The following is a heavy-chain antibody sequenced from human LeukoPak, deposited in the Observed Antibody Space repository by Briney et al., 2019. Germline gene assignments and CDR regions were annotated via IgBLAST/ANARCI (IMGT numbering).Heavy chain of an antibody. CDR2: IYSSGIT. CDR3: ARNEAGSYGYCDN. CDR1: GGSIDNYY. J-gene: IGHJ4*02. V-gene: IGHV4-4*07. Sequence: SETLSLTCTVSGGSIDNYYWSWIRQPAGKGLEWIGRIYSSGITNYNPSLKSRVTMSVDTSKNQFSLKLRSVTAADTAVYYCARNEAGSYGYCDNWGQGTLVSVPS. D-gene: IGHD5-18*01.